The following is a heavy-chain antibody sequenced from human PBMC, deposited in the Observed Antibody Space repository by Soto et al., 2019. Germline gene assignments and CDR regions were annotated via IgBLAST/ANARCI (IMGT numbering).Heavy chain of an antibody. CDR3: ARDRKEWLLRPLDAFDI. CDR1: GGSISSYY. CDR2: IYYSGST. D-gene: IGHD3-3*01. Sequence: SETLSLTCTVSGGSISSYYWSWIRQPPGKGLEWIGYIYYSGSTDYDPSLKSRVTISVDTSTSTVYMELSSLRSEDTAVYYYARDRKEWLLRPLDAFDIWGQGTMVTVSS. J-gene: IGHJ3*02. V-gene: IGHV4-59*01.